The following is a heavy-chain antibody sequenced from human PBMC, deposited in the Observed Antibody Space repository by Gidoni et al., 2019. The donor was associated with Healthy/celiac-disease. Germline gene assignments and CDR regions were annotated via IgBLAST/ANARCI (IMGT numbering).Heavy chain of an antibody. CDR3: ARDLYITEWELLRTYYYGMDV. V-gene: IGHV3-33*01. D-gene: IGHD1-26*01. CDR1: YGSYG. Sequence: YGSYGMHWVRQATGKGLEWVAVIWYDGSNKYYADSVKGRFTISRDNSKNTLYLQMNSLRAEDTAVYYCARDLYITEWELLRTYYYGMDVWGQGTTVTVSS. CDR2: IWYDGSNK. J-gene: IGHJ6*02.